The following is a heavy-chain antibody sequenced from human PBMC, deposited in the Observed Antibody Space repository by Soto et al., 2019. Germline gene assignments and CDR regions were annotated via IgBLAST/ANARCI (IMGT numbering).Heavy chain of an antibody. V-gene: IGHV4-34*01. CDR2: INHSGST. J-gene: IGHJ5*02. CDR1: GGSFSSYY. D-gene: IGHD6-19*01. CDR3: ARAGSSGWYSNWFDP. Sequence: QVQLQQWGAGLLKPSETLSLTCAVYGGSFSSYYWSWIRQPPGKGLEWIGEINHSGSTNYNPSLKSRVTISVDTSKDQFSRKLSSVTAADTAVYYCARAGSSGWYSNWFDPWGQGTLVTVSS.